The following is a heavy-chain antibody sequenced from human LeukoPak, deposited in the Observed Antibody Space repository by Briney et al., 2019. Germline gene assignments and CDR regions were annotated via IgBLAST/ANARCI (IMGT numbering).Heavy chain of an antibody. J-gene: IGHJ4*02. V-gene: IGHV3-23*01. CDR3: AKDYIGYDQDFDY. D-gene: IGHD5-12*01. CDR1: GFTFSSYA. CDR2: VSGSGYNT. Sequence: GGSLRLSCAASGFTFSSYAMSWVRQAPGKGLEWVSSVSGSGYNTYYANSVKGRFSISRDNSKNTLDLQMNSLRAEDTAVYYCAKDYIGYDQDFDYWGQGTLVTVSS.